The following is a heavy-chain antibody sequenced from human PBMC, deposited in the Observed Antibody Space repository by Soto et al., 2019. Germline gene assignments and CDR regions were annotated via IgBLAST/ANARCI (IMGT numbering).Heavy chain of an antibody. Sequence: QVQLQESGPGLVKPSHTLSLTCTVSGGSIGSDGNYWSWIRQHPGKGLEWIGYIFYSANTYYNPSLKSRLTMSVDTSKNQFSLKVSSVTAADPAVYYCARGRGYGDYVDYWGQGTLVTVSS. CDR3: ARGRGYGDYVDY. D-gene: IGHD5-12*01. V-gene: IGHV4-31*03. J-gene: IGHJ4*02. CDR2: IFYSANT. CDR1: GGSIGSDGNY.